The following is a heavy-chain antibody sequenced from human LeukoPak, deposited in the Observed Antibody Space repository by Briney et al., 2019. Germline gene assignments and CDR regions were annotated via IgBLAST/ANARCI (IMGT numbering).Heavy chain of an antibody. V-gene: IGHV3-48*04. CDR1: GFTFSSYS. CDR2: ISSSGSTI. D-gene: IGHD3-9*01. CDR3: AREGDDILTGYYASD. J-gene: IGHJ4*02. Sequence: PGGSLRLSCAASGFTFSSYSMNWVRQAPGKGLEWVSYISSSGSTIYYADSVKGRFTISRDNAKNSLYLQMNSLRAEDTAVYYCAREGDDILTGYYASDWGQGTLVTVSS.